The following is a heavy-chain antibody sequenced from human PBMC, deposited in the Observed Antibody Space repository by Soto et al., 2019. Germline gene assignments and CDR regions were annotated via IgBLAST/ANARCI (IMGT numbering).Heavy chain of an antibody. CDR3: ARDRGYCSGGSCRPDAFDI. J-gene: IGHJ3*02. Sequence: EVQLVESGGGLVQPGGSLRLSCAASGFTFSSYAMHWVRQAPGKGLEYVSAISSNGGSTYYANSVEGRFTISRDNSKNTLYLQMGSLRAEDMAVYYCARDRGYCSGGSCRPDAFDIWGQGTMVTVSS. CDR1: GFTFSSYA. D-gene: IGHD2-15*01. V-gene: IGHV3-64*01. CDR2: ISSNGGST.